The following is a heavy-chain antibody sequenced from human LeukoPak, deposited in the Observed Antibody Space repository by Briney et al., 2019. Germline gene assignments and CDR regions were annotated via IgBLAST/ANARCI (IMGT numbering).Heavy chain of an antibody. CDR1: GGSISSGGYY. V-gene: IGHV4-31*03. CDR3: ARVWFGELSPYFDY. CDR2: IYYSGST. D-gene: IGHD3-10*01. J-gene: IGHJ4*02. Sequence: SQTLSPTCTVSGGSISSGGYYWSWIRQHPGKGLEWIGYIYYSGSTYYNPSLKSRVTISVDTSKNQFSLKLSSVTAADTAVYYCARVWFGELSPYFDYWSQGTLVTVSS.